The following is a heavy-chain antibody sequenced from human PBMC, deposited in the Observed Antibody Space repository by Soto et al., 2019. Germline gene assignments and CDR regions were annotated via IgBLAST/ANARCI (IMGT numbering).Heavy chain of an antibody. CDR1: GFTFNTYS. CDR3: ARERCSGGSCYSYFDY. V-gene: IGHV3-33*01. D-gene: IGHD2-15*01. CDR2: IWYDGTQK. Sequence: PGGSLRLSCEASGFTFNTYSMHWVRQPPGKGLEWLAAIWYDGTQKYYADSVKGRFIISRDNSKKTLYLEMNSLRAEDTAVYYCARERCSGGSCYSYFDYWGQGTLVTVSS. J-gene: IGHJ4*02.